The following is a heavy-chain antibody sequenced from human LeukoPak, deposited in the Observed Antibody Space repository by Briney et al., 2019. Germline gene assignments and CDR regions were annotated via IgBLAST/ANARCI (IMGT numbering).Heavy chain of an antibody. CDR1: GYSFTSYW. CDR3: ARRGLAPVLHRGNAFDI. J-gene: IGHJ3*02. V-gene: IGHV5-51*01. CDR2: IYPGDSDT. Sequence: GESLKISCKGSGYSFTSYWIGWVRQMPGKGLEWMGIIYPGDSDTRYSPSFQGQVTISADKSISTAYLQWSSLKASDTAMYYCARRGLAPVLHRGNAFDIWGQGTMVTVSS. D-gene: IGHD6-13*01.